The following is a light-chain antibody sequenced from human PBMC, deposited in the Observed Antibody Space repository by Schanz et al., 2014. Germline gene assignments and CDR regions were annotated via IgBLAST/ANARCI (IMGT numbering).Light chain of an antibody. CDR1: QSISSD. J-gene: IGKJ5*01. CDR3: QQRKKWPIT. V-gene: IGKV3-11*01. Sequence: EIVLTQSPATLSLSPGERATLSCRASQSISSDLAWYQQKPGQAPRLLIYDASNRATGIPARFSGSGSGTEFTLTISSLQSEDFAVYYCQQRKKWPITFGQGTRLEIK. CDR2: DAS.